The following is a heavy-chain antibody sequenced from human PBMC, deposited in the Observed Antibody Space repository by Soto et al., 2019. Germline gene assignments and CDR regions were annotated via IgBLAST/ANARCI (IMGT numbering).Heavy chain of an antibody. D-gene: IGHD1-1*01. J-gene: IGHJ4*02. CDR1: GFTFSSYA. CDR2: ISYDGSNK. Sequence: QVQLVESGGGVVQPGRSLRLSCAASGFTFSSYAMHWVRQAPGKGLEWVAVISYDGSNKYYADSVKGRFTISRDNSKDTRYLQMNSLRAEDTAVYYCARGVGGTSNSWGQGTLVTVSS. V-gene: IGHV3-30-3*01. CDR3: ARGVGGTSNS.